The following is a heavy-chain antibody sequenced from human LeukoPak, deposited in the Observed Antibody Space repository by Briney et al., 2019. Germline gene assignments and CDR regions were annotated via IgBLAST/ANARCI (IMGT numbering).Heavy chain of an antibody. V-gene: IGHV1-18*01. Sequence: ASVKVSCNASGYTFTSYAMNWVRQAPGQGLEWMGWISAYNGNTNYAQKLQGRVTMTTDTSTSTAYMELRSLRSDDTAVYYCARDLWGVGATTSSYYYYYMDVWGKGTTVTISS. CDR3: ARDLWGVGATTSSYYYYYMDV. J-gene: IGHJ6*03. D-gene: IGHD1-26*01. CDR2: ISAYNGNT. CDR1: GYTFTSYA.